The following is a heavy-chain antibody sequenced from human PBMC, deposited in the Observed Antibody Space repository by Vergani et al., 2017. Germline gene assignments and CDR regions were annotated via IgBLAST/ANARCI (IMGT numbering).Heavy chain of an antibody. J-gene: IGHJ3*01. V-gene: IGHV4-61*02. Sequence: QVQLQESGPGLVQPSQTLSLTCTVSGASIHNDFYYWHWIRQPAGKGLEWIGRIYVSGITDYNSSLQSRVSMSVDTSKNQFSLTLTSVTAADTSVYYCAXDNKQLRPRAFDLGGQGTMVTVSS. CDR3: AXDNKQLRPRAFDL. D-gene: IGHD4-23*01. CDR1: GASIHNDFYY. CDR2: IYVSGIT.